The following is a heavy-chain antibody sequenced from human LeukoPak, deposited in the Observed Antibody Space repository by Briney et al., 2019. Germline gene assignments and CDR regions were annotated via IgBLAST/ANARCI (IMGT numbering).Heavy chain of an antibody. V-gene: IGHV1-69*13. J-gene: IGHJ4*02. Sequence: SVKVSCKASGGTFSSYAISWVRQAPGQGLEWMGGIIPIFGTANYAQKFQGRVTITADESTSTAYMELSSLKSEDTAVYYCAREYCSSTSCYVRYFDYWGQGTLVTVSS. CDR1: GGTFSSYA. D-gene: IGHD2-2*01. CDR3: AREYCSSTSCYVRYFDY. CDR2: IIPIFGTA.